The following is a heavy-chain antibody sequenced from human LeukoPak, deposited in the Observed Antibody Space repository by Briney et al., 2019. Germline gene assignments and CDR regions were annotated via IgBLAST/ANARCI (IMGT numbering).Heavy chain of an antibody. V-gene: IGHV4-39*07. CDR3: ARGFYGAGSHFDY. J-gene: IGHJ4*02. D-gene: IGHD3-10*01. CDR2: IFHTGHT. CDR1: GGSIAISRHH. Sequence: SETLSLTCSVSGGSIAISRHHWEWIRQPPGKGLEWIGYIFHTGHTSYNPSLKSRVTISVDMSKNQLSLRLTSVTAADTAVYYCARGFYGAGSHFDYWGQGTLVTVSS.